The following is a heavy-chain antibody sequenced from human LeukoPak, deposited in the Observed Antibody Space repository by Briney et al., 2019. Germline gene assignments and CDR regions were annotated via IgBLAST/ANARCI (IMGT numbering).Heavy chain of an antibody. CDR1: EFTFSSYA. V-gene: IGHV3-30-3*01. CDR2: ISYDGNNK. D-gene: IGHD6-19*01. J-gene: IGHJ3*02. CDR3: ARDQQWLAKEHDAFDI. Sequence: GGSLRLSCETSEFTFSSYAMHWVRQAPGKGLEWVAVISYDGNNKYYADSVKGRFTISRDNSKNTLYLQMNSLRAEDTAVYYCARDQQWLAKEHDAFDIWGQGTMVTVSS.